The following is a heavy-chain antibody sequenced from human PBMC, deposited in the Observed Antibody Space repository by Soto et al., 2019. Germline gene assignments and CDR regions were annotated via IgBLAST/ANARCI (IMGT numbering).Heavy chain of an antibody. V-gene: IGHV1-69*06. Sequence: QVQLVQSGAEVKKPGSSVKVSCKASGGTFSSYAISWVRQAPGQGLEWMGGIIPIFGTANYAQQFQGRVTITADKSTSTAYMELSSLRSEDTDVYYCARGLKGYSGYDGPGYYYGMDVWGQGTTVTGSS. CDR3: ARGLKGYSGYDGPGYYYGMDV. CDR1: GGTFSSYA. D-gene: IGHD5-12*01. CDR2: IIPIFGTA. J-gene: IGHJ6*02.